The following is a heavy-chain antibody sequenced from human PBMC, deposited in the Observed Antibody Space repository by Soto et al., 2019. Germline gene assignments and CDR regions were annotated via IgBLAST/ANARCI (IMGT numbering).Heavy chain of an antibody. CDR1: GFTFKSYA. D-gene: IGHD6-19*01. CDR3: ANEPYSSVVLGTCHY. Sequence: EVQLLESGGGLVQPGGSLRLSCAASGFTFKSYAMSWVRQPPGKGLEWVSGSSGSGGTTYHADSVKGRFTISRDNSKNTLDLQMNSLGVEDTAFYYCANEPYSSVVLGTCHYGGQGALFTVSS. J-gene: IGHJ4*02. CDR2: SSGSGGTT. V-gene: IGHV3-23*01.